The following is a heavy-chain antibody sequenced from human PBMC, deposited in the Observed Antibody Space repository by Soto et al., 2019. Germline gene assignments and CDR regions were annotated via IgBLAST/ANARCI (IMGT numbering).Heavy chain of an antibody. CDR1: GGSFSGYY. CDR2: INHSGST. D-gene: IGHD4-17*01. J-gene: IGHJ3*02. V-gene: IGHV4-34*01. CDR3: ARLKTNGVGAFDI. Sequence: SETLSLTCAVYGGSFSGYYWSWIRQSPGKGLEWIGEINHSGSTKYNPSLKSRVAISVDTTKNQFSLKVSSVTAADTTVYYCARLKTNGVGAFDIWGQGKMVTVSS.